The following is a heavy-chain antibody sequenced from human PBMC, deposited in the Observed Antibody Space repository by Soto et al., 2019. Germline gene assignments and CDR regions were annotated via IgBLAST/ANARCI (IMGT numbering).Heavy chain of an antibody. V-gene: IGHV1-46*01. CDR1: GYTFTGYY. J-gene: IGHJ4*02. CDR2: INPSGGST. CDR3: AMGPYYYGSRLDY. Sequence: GASVNVSCKASGYTFTGYYIPWVRQAPVQGLEWMGIINPSGGSTSYAQKFQGRVTMTRDTSTSKVYMELSSLRSEDTAVYYCAMGPYYYGSRLDYWGQGTLVNVSS. D-gene: IGHD3-10*01.